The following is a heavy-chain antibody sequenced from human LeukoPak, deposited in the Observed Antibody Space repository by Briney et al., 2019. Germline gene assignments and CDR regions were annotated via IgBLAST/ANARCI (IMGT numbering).Heavy chain of an antibody. V-gene: IGHV1-24*01. CDR1: GYTLTELS. D-gene: IGHD3-22*01. CDR2: FDPEDGET. CDR3: ATDSSGYYYIDY. Sequence: ASVKVSCKVSGYTLTELSMHWVRQAPGKGLEWTGGFDPEDGETIYAQKFQGRVTMTEDTSTDTAYMELSSLRSEDTAVYYCATDSSGYYYIDYWGQGTLVTVSS. J-gene: IGHJ4*02.